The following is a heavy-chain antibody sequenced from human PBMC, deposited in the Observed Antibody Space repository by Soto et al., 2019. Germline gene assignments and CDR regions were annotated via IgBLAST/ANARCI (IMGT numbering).Heavy chain of an antibody. D-gene: IGHD3-10*01. Sequence: SLTYAVYCGYFSGLYCSCIRQNQGKGLEWIGEINHSGSTNYNPSLKSRVTISVDTSKNQFSLKLSSVTAADTAVYYCARVLNYYGSGSYAYGMEVLVQGTTVTVSS. CDR1: CGYFSGLY. J-gene: IGHJ6*02. CDR3: ARVLNYYGSGSYAYGMEV. CDR2: INHSGST. V-gene: IGHV4-34*01.